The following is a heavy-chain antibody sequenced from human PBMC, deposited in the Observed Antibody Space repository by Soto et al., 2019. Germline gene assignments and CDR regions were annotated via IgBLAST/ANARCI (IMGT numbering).Heavy chain of an antibody. V-gene: IGHV1-8*01. CDR2: TNPNSPHT. D-gene: IGHD3-3*01. CDR3: ARGGAHTPRMVLRFVEWPVAYGMDV. Sequence: SSLKVSCTPSGYTFTSYDINWVRQATGQGLEWMGGTNPNSPHTGYAQKFQGRVTMTRNASISTAYMELSGLRSEDTAVYYCARGGAHTPRMVLRFVEWPVAYGMDVWG. J-gene: IGHJ6*02. CDR1: GYTFTSYD.